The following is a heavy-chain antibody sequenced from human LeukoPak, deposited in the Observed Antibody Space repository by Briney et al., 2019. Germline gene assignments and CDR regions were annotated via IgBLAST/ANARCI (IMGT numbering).Heavy chain of an antibody. V-gene: IGHV3-48*04. CDR1: GFTFSAYN. J-gene: IGHJ4*02. D-gene: IGHD3-10*01. Sequence: GGSLRLSCVASGFTFSAYNMNWVRQAPGAGLEWLSYISRSDSSSKYAESVKGRFTTSRDNAKNSVFLEMKSLRAEDTAVYYCARGDGYYYGSGSYCDFWGQGTLVTVSS. CDR2: ISRSDSSS. CDR3: ARGDGYYYGSGSYCDF.